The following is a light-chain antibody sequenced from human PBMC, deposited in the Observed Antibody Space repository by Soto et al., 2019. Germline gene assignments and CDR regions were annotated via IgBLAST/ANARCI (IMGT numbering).Light chain of an antibody. CDR2: DAF. J-gene: IGKJ1*01. Sequence: DIQLTQTPSTPSASIGDRVTITRRASQSLSGWLAWYQQTPGKAPKLLISDAFRLESGVPSRFRGSGSGTEYSLTIPSLQPGDSATFYCQQYASYPWTFGRGPRWIS. CDR3: QQYASYPWT. V-gene: IGKV1-5*01. CDR1: QSLSGW.